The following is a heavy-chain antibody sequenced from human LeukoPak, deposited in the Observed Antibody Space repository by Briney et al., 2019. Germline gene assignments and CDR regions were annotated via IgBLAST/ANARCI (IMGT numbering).Heavy chain of an antibody. D-gene: IGHD6-19*01. Sequence: PGGSLRLSCAASGFTFDDYAKHWVRQAPGKGLEWVSLISGGGGSTYYADSVKGRFTISRDNSKNSLYLQMNSLRTEDTALYYCAKDIATSSGFDYWGQGTLVTVSS. CDR1: GFTFDDYA. V-gene: IGHV3-43*02. J-gene: IGHJ4*02. CDR3: AKDIATSSGFDY. CDR2: ISGGGGST.